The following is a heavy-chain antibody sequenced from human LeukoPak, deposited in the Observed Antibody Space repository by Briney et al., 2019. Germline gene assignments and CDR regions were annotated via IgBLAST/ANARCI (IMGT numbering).Heavy chain of an antibody. CDR3: VKDNEAGGSPFDR. V-gene: IGHV3-64D*06. Sequence: GGSLRLSCSASGFILRSHAMHWVRQAPGKGLEYVSRISDNGGSTYYADSVKGRFTISGDNSKNTLYLQMSSLRAVDTAVYYCVKDNEAGGSPFDRWGQGTLVTVSS. CDR1: GFILRSHA. D-gene: IGHD1-1*01. J-gene: IGHJ4*02. CDR2: ISDNGGST.